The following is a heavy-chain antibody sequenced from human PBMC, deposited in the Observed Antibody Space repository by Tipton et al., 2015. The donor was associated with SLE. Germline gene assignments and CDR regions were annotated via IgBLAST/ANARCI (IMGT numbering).Heavy chain of an antibody. CDR3: AKVNGAYSWYFQN. CDR1: GFTFSSYS. D-gene: IGHD4/OR15-4a*01. CDR2: ISSSSSYI. V-gene: IGHV3-21*04. Sequence: SLRLSCAASGFTFSSYSMNWVRQAPGKGLEWVSSISSSSSYIYYADSVKGRFTISRDNAKSTLFLEMNSLRAEDTAVYYCAKVNGAYSWYFQNWGQGTMVTVSS. J-gene: IGHJ1*01.